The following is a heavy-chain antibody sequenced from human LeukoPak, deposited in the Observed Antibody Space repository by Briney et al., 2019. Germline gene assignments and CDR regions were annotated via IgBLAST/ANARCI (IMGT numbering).Heavy chain of an antibody. CDR2: IYHSGST. CDR3: ARRGGDFHTGIVFDN. Sequence: ASQTLSLTCTVSGGSISSGGYYWSWIRQPPGKGLEWIGYIYHSGSTYYNPSLKSRVTISVDRSKNQFSLKLTSVTAADTAVYYCARRGGDFHTGIVFDNWGQGSLVTVSS. V-gene: IGHV4-30-2*01. CDR1: GGSISSGGYY. J-gene: IGHJ4*02. D-gene: IGHD1-14*01.